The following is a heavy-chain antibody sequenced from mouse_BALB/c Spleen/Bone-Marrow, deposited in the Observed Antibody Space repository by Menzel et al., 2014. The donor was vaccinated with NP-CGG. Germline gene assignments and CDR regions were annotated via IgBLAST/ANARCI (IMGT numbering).Heavy chain of an antibody. V-gene: IGHV1S81*02. CDR2: INPSNGRA. Sequence: QVQLQQSGAELVKPGASVKLSCKASGYTFTSYWMHWVKQRPGQGLEWIGEINPSNGRADYNEKFRSKVTLTVDRSSSTAYMQLSSLTSEDSAVYYCARAGGYDGFAYWGQGTLVTVSA. CDR3: ARAGGYDGFAY. J-gene: IGHJ3*01. CDR1: GYTFTSYW. D-gene: IGHD2-2*01.